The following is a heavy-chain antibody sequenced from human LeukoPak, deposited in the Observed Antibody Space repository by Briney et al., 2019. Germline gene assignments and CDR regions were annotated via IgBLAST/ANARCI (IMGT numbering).Heavy chain of an antibody. V-gene: IGHV3-23*01. CDR3: AKDIQLST. CDR1: GXTFSVAA. CDR2: IGASGEST. J-gene: IGHJ3*01. Sequence: GGSLRLSCAASGXTFSVAAMTWVRRAPGKGLEWVSLIGASGESTYYADSVKGRFTISRDNSKNTLSLQMNSLRVEDTAMYFCAKDIQLSTWGLGTMVTVSS. D-gene: IGHD5-24*01.